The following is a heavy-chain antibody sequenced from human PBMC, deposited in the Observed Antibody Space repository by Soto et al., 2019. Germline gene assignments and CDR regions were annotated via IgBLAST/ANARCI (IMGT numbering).Heavy chain of an antibody. CDR3: ARGGGLVGTSSDY. CDR1: GYTFTNYG. V-gene: IGHV1-18*01. CDR2: ISTYNGHT. D-gene: IGHD1-26*01. J-gene: IGHJ4*02. Sequence: QVQLVQSGAEVKKPGASVKVSCKASGYTFTNYGLNWVRQAPGQGLEWMGWISTYNGHTNYAHNLQGRVTMTTDTSTHTAYMEMKSLRSDDTAVYYCARGGGLVGTSSDYWGQGTLVTVSS.